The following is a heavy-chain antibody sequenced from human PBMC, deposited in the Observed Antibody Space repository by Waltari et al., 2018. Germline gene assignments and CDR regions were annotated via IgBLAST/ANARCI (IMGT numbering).Heavy chain of an antibody. D-gene: IGHD2-2*01. J-gene: IGHJ4*02. V-gene: IGHV5-51*01. CDR1: GYTFTNYY. CDR3: ARRQATTSNHKAFDY. Sequence: EVQLVQSGAEVKRPGESLTISCTTAGYTFTNYYIAWVRQTPGKGLEWMGIIYPDDSYTTSSPSFQGQVTISADKSTTTAYLQKTSLEASDTAMYYCARRQATTSNHKAFDYWGPGTLVIVSS. CDR2: IYPDDSYT.